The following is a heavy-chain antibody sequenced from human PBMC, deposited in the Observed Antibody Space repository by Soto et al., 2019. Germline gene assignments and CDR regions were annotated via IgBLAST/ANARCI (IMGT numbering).Heavy chain of an antibody. CDR3: ARGGGRGSVGPSHYYYGMDV. V-gene: IGHV1-3*01. CDR2: INGGTGQT. D-gene: IGHD3-16*01. CDR1: GYTFTTHA. Sequence: ASVKVSFKASGYTFTTHAMHWLRQAPGQSLEWMGWINGGTGQTKHSQRFQGRFTISRDNSKNTLYLQMNSLRAEDTAVYYCARGGGRGSVGPSHYYYGMDVWGQGTTVTVSS. J-gene: IGHJ6*02.